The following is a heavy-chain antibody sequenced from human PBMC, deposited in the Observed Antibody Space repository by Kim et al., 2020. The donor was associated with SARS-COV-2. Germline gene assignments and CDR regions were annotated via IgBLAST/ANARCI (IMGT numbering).Heavy chain of an antibody. CDR3: AKDSHPILGDDYFDY. Sequence: GGSLRLSCAASGFTFSSYAMSWVRQAPGKGLEWVSAISGSGDSTHYTDSVKGRFTISRDNSKNTLYLQMNSLRAEDTAVYYCAKDSHPILGDDYFDYWGQGTLVTVSS. V-gene: IGHV3-23*01. J-gene: IGHJ4*02. D-gene: IGHD1-26*01. CDR1: GFTFSSYA. CDR2: ISGSGDST.